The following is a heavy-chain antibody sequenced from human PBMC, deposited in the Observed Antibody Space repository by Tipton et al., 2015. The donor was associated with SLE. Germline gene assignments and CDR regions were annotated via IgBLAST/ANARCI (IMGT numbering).Heavy chain of an antibody. J-gene: IGHJ4*02. CDR3: ASPEGY. CDR1: GGSISSYC. Sequence: TLSLTCTVSGGSISSYCWSWIRQPPGKGLEWIGYIYYSGSTNYNPSLKSRVTISVDTSKNQFSLKLSSVTAADTAVYYCASPEGYWGQGTLVTVSS. CDR2: IYYSGST. V-gene: IGHV4-59*08.